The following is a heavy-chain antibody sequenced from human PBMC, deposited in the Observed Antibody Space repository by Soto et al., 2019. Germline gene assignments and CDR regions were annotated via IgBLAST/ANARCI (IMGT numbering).Heavy chain of an antibody. Sequence: GESLKISSKGSGYSFTSYWLGRVRQMPGKGLEWMGIIYPGDSDTRYSPSFQGQVTISADKSISTAYLQWSSLKASDTAMYYYARRGIAVASTRSLGHYYYYSGMGVWGQGTPVTVSS. D-gene: IGHD6-19*01. CDR3: ARRGIAVASTRSLGHYYYYSGMGV. V-gene: IGHV5-51*01. J-gene: IGHJ6*02. CDR1: GYSFTSYW. CDR2: IYPGDSDT.